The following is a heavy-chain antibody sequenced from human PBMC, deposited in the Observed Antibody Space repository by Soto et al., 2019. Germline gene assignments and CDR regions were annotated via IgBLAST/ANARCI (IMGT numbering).Heavy chain of an antibody. J-gene: IGHJ4*02. D-gene: IGHD2-15*01. CDR1: GGSFSGYY. Sequence: SETLSLTCAVYGGSFSGYYLSWIRQPPGKGLEWIGEINHSGSTNYNPSLKSRVTISVDTSKNQFSLKLSSVTAADTAVYYCARGAPGVAGIDYWGQGTLVTVSS. CDR3: ARGAPGVAGIDY. V-gene: IGHV4-34*01. CDR2: INHSGST.